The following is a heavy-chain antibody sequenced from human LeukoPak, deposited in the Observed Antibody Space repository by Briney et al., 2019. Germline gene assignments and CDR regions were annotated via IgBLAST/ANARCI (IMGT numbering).Heavy chain of an antibody. CDR2: INSDENST. Sequence: GGSLRLSCAASGFTFSSYWMDWVRQVPGKGLVWVSRINSDENSTNYADSVEGRFTISRDNPKNTLYLQMNSLRAEDTAVYYCARDKSGTFDYWGQGTLVTVSS. J-gene: IGHJ4*02. CDR3: ARDKSGTFDY. CDR1: GFTFSSYW. D-gene: IGHD3-10*01. V-gene: IGHV3-74*01.